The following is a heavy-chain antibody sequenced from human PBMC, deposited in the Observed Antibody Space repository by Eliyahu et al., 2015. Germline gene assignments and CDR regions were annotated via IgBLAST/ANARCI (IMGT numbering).Heavy chain of an antibody. V-gene: IGHV4-34*01. Sequence: QVQLQQWGAGLLKPSETLSLTCXVYGGSFXGYYXXWIRQPPGXGLEWIGEINHSGSTNYNPSLKSRVTISVDTSKNQFSLKLSSVTAADTAVYYCARVRNYYGSSGLYYYYYGMDVWGQGTTVTVSS. J-gene: IGHJ6*02. CDR2: INHSGST. CDR1: GGSFXGYY. CDR3: ARVRNYYGSSGLYYYYYGMDV. D-gene: IGHD3-22*01.